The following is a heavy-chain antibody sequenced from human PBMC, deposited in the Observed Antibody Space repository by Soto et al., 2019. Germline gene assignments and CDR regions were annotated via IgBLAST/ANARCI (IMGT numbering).Heavy chain of an antibody. CDR2: IYYSGGT. CDR3: ARGYSYGLGRNGYFDF. D-gene: IGHD5-18*01. CDR1: GGSISPYY. Sequence: PSETLSLTCTVSGGSISPYYWNWIRQPPGKGLEWIGYIYYSGGTNYNPSLKSRVTISVNTSRNQFSLKLSSVTAADTAVYYCARGYSYGLGRNGYFDFWGQGTLVTVSS. V-gene: IGHV4-59*01. J-gene: IGHJ4*02.